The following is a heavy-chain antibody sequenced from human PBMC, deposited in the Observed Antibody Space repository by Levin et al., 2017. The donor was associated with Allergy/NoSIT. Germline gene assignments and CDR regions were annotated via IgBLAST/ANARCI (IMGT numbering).Heavy chain of an antibody. CDR1: GFTFRTYW. Sequence: GGSLRLSCAASGFTFRTYWMNWVRQAPGKGLEWVANIKEDGSEQYYLESVKGRFTISRDNTKNSLYLEMNSLRVEDTAVYYCARDIALQWRDVFDLWGQGTVVTVSS. CDR2: IKEDGSEQ. V-gene: IGHV3-7*03. D-gene: IGHD3-10*01. CDR3: ARDIALQWRDVFDL. J-gene: IGHJ3*01.